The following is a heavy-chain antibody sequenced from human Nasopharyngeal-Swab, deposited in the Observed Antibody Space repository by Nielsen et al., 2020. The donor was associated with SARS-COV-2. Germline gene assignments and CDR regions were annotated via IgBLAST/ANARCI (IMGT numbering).Heavy chain of an antibody. Sequence: WVRQSPGKGLEWIGNIYYSENTNYNPSLKRRVTISVDTSKNQFSLKVSSEPAADTAVYCYARDGYESGIDYWGQGTLVTVSS. CDR2: IYYSENT. CDR3: ARDGYESGIDY. D-gene: IGHD3-16*01. J-gene: IGHJ4*02. V-gene: IGHV4-59*01.